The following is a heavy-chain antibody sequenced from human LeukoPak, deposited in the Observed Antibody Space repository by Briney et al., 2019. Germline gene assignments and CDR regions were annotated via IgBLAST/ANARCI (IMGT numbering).Heavy chain of an antibody. CDR1: GGSISSSNY. J-gene: IGHJ6*02. Sequence: PSETLSLTCAVSGGSISSSNYWSWIRQPPGKGLEWIGEINHSGSTNYNPSLKSRVTISVDTSKNQFSLKLSSVTAADTAVYYCAIEYEAVYYYGMDVWGQGTTVTVSS. CDR3: AIEYEAVYYYGMDV. CDR2: INHSGST. V-gene: IGHV4-4*02. D-gene: IGHD2/OR15-2a*01.